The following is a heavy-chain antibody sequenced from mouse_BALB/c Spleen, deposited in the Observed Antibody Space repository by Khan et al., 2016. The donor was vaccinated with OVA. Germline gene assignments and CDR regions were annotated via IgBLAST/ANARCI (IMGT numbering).Heavy chain of an antibody. J-gene: IGHJ1*01. CDR1: GYSITSGYC. Sequence: EVQLQESGPGLVKPSQSLSLTCSVTGYSITSGYCWNWIRQFPGNKLEWMGYISYDGSNNYKPSLKNRISITRETSKNQFFLMLNSVSTECKATYYCARGGVVVPYWYFDVWRAGTTVTVSS. CDR2: ISYDGSN. V-gene: IGHV3-6*02. D-gene: IGHD1-1*01. CDR3: ARGGVVVPYWYFDV.